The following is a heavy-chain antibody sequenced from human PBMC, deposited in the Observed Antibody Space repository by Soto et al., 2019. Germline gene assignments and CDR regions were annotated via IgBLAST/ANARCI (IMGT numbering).Heavy chain of an antibody. D-gene: IGHD3-10*01. Sequence: ASVKVSCKTSGYTFNNYGISWVRQDPGQGLEWMGWISDSNGNTHYPQKFQGRVNMTTDTSTKTVYMVLTSLISDDTAVYYCARDGYYGSGSYGMDVWGRGATVNVSS. J-gene: IGHJ6*02. V-gene: IGHV1-18*01. CDR1: GYTFNNYG. CDR2: ISDSNGNT. CDR3: ARDGYYGSGSYGMDV.